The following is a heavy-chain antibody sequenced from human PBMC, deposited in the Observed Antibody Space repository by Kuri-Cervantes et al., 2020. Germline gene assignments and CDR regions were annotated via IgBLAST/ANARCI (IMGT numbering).Heavy chain of an antibody. Sequence: GGSLRLSCAVSGFTVSGDYMTWIRQAPGKGLEWVSVIYSNGRTYYADSVKGRFTISRDNSKNTLYLQMNSLRAEDTAVYYCAKDWGLRWGQGTLVTVSS. D-gene: IGHD4-17*01. CDR3: AKDWGLR. CDR1: GFTVSGDY. J-gene: IGHJ4*02. CDR2: IYSNGRT. V-gene: IGHV3-66*03.